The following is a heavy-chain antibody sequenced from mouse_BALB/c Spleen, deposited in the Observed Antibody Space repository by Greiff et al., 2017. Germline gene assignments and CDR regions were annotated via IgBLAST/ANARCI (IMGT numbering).Heavy chain of an antibody. CDR3: ARDQGYYGSNCAY. V-gene: IGHV7-3*02. CDR1: GFTFTDYY. D-gene: IGHD1-1*01. Sequence: EVQRVESGGGLVQPGGSLRLSCATSGFTFTDYYMSWVRQPPGKALEWLGFIRNKANGYTTEYSASVKGRFTISRDNSQSILYLQMNTLRAEDSATYYCARDQGYYGSNCAYWGQGTLVTVSA. CDR2: IRNKANGYTT. J-gene: IGHJ3*01.